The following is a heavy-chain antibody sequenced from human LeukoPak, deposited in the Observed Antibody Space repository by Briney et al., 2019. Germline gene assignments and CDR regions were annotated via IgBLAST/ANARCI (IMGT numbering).Heavy chain of an antibody. V-gene: IGHV3-53*01. CDR1: GFTVSSNY. J-gene: IGHJ4*02. CDR2: IYSAGDT. D-gene: IGHD2-2*01. CDR3: AKGYSSTLFDY. Sequence: GGSLRLSCAASGFTVSSNYMSWVRQAPGKGLEWVSVIYSAGDTSYADSVKGRFTISRDNSKNTLYLQMDSLRAEDTAVYYCAKGYSSTLFDYWGQGTLVTVSS.